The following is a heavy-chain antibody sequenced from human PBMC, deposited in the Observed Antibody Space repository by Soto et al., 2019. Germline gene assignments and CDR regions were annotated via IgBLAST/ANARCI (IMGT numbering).Heavy chain of an antibody. Sequence: QLQLQESGPGLVKPSETLSLTCTVSGGSISSSSYYWGWIRQPPGKGLEWIGSIYYSGSTYYNPSLKSRLTISVEPSKNQFSLKLSPVTPEEPAVYYWARSSYDFARFDYWGQGTLVTASS. J-gene: IGHJ4*02. V-gene: IGHV4-39*01. CDR1: GGSISSSSYY. CDR3: ARSSYDFARFDY. D-gene: IGHD3-3*01. CDR2: IYYSGST.